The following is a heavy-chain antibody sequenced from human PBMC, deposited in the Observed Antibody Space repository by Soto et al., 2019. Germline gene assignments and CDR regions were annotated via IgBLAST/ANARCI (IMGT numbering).Heavy chain of an antibody. CDR2: IYHSGST. Sequence: QLQLQESGPGLVKPSETLSLTCTVSGGSISSSGYYWGWIRQPPGKGLEWIGSIYHSGSTYYNPSLESRVTISTDTFKNHFSLKLPSVTAADTAVYYCATVSNYYYYGMDVWGQGTTVTVSS. V-gene: IGHV4-39*02. J-gene: IGHJ6*02. CDR1: GGSISSSGYY. CDR3: ATVSNYYYYGMDV. D-gene: IGHD2-8*01.